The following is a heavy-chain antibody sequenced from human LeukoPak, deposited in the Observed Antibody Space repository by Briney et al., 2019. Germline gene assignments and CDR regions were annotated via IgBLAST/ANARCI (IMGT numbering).Heavy chain of an antibody. CDR1: GASVSSGSYY. D-gene: IGHD3-22*01. V-gene: IGHV4-61*01. J-gene: IGHJ4*02. Sequence: SETLSLTCNVSGASVSSGSYYWSWIRQPPGKELEWIGYIYYSGSTSYNPSLKSRVTISIDKSKNQFFLNLSSVTAADTAVYYCAGLVGRYSSGLYYYYFDYWGQGTLVTVSS. CDR3: AGLVGRYSSGLYYYYFDY. CDR2: IYYSGST.